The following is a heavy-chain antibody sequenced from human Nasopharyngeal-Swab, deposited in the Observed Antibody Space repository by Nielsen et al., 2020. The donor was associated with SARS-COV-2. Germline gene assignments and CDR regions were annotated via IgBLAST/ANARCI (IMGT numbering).Heavy chain of an antibody. CDR2: IRSKAYGGTT. CDR3: TREGQRTAFDI. Sequence: WIRQPPGKGLEWVGFIRSKAYGGTTEYAASVKGRFTNSRDDSKSIAYLQMNSLKTEDTAVYYCTREGQRTAFDIWGQGTMVTVSS. V-gene: IGHV3-49*02. J-gene: IGHJ3*02.